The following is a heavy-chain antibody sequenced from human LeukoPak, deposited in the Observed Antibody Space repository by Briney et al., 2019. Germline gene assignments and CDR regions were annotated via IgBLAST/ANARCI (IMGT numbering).Heavy chain of an antibody. J-gene: IGHJ4*02. V-gene: IGHV3-30-3*01. CDR3: ARTTTPHYYGSGSYALGY. D-gene: IGHD3-10*01. CDR2: ISYDGSNK. Sequence: PGGSLRLSCVASGLFFTNAWMSWVRQGPGKGLEWVAVISYDGSNKYYADSVKGRFTISRDNSKNTLYLQMSSLSAEDTAVYYCARTTTPHYYGSGSYALGYWGQGTLVTVPS. CDR1: GLFFTNAW.